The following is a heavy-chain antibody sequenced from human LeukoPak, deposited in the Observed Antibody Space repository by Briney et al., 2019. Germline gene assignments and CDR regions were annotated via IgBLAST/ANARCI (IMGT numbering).Heavy chain of an antibody. CDR1: GFTFSSYA. J-gene: IGHJ4*02. CDR2: ISSNGGST. D-gene: IGHD4-17*01. CDR3: ARGGRGDYVADY. V-gene: IGHV3-64*01. Sequence: PGGSLRLSCAASGFTFSSYAMHWVRQASGKGLEYVSAISSNGGSTYYANSVKGRFTISRDNSKNTLYLQMGSLRAEDMAVYYCARGGRGDYVADYWGQGTLVTVSS.